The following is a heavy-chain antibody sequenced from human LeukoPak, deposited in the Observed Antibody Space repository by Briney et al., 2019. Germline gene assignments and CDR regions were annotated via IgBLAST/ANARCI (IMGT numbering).Heavy chain of an antibody. Sequence: PSETLSLTCTVSGGSISSYYWGWIRQPPGKGLEWIGSIYYSGSTYYNPSLKSRVTISVDTSKNQFSLKLSSVTAADTAVYYCARHLRVGSNMDVWGKGTTVTISS. CDR1: GGSISSYY. CDR2: IYYSGST. CDR3: ARHLRVGSNMDV. V-gene: IGHV4-39*01. D-gene: IGHD2-15*01. J-gene: IGHJ6*03.